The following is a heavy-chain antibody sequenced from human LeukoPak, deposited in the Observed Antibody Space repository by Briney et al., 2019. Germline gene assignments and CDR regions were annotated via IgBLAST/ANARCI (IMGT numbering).Heavy chain of an antibody. CDR2: IWYDGRKK. CDR3: ARDLEMATIMDAFDI. V-gene: IGHV3-33*01. CDR1: GFTFSNYG. J-gene: IGHJ3*02. Sequence: GGSLRLSCAASGFTFSNYGMHWVRQAPGKGLEWVAVIWYDGRKKYYSDSVKGRFTISRDNSKNTLYVQMNSLRAEDTAVYYCARDLEMATIMDAFDIWGQGTMVTVSS. D-gene: IGHD5-24*01.